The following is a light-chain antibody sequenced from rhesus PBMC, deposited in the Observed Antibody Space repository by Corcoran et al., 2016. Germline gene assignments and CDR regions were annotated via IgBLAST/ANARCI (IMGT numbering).Light chain of an antibody. V-gene: IGKV1-22*01. CDR3: LQYSSSPFT. CDR2: KAS. J-gene: IGKJ3*01. Sequence: DIQMTQSPSSLSASVGDKVTITCRASQGISSWLAWYQQKPGKAPKLLINKASCLQSGVPSRVSGSGSGTDFTLPISSLQTEDIATYCCLQYSSSPFTFGPGTKLDIK. CDR1: QGISSW.